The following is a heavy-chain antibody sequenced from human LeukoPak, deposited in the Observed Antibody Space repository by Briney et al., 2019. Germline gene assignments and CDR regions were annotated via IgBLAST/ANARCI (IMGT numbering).Heavy chain of an antibody. CDR1: GFTFSSYW. J-gene: IGHJ5*02. D-gene: IGHD3-9*01. V-gene: IGHV3-7*01. CDR3: ARVFDTSPSWSGVGFGP. CDR2: IKQDGSEK. Sequence: GGSLRLSCAASGFTFSSYWMSWVRQAPGKGLEWVANIKQDGSEKYSVDSVKGRFTISRDNAKNSLYLQMNSLRAEDTAVYYCARVFDTSPSWSGVGFGPWGRGTLVTVSS.